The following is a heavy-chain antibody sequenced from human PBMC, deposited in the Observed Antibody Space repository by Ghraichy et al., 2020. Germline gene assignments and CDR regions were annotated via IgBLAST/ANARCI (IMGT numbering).Heavy chain of an antibody. J-gene: IGHJ4*02. CDR1: GFTFSNYW. Sequence: GGSLRLSCAASGFTFSNYWMHWVRQVPGKGLVWVSRINGDGTTRTYADSVKGRFSISRDNAENTLYLQMNSLRDEDTAVYYCARGTTGTSLGVDYWGQGVLVTVSS. D-gene: IGHD1-1*01. CDR3: ARGTTGTSLGVDY. V-gene: IGHV3-74*01. CDR2: INGDGTTR.